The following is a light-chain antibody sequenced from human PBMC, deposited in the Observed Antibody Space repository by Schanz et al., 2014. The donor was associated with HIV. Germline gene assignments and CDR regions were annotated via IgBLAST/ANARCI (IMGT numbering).Light chain of an antibody. V-gene: IGKV1-17*01. J-gene: IGKJ1*01. CDR2: DAS. Sequence: IQLTQSPSSLSASVGDRVTITCRASQGIRSDLGWFQQKPGKAPKRLIHDASTLQSGVPSRFSGSGSGTQFTLTISSLQPEDFATYYCLQYNSYPWTFGQGTKVEIK. CDR1: QGIRSD. CDR3: LQYNSYPWT.